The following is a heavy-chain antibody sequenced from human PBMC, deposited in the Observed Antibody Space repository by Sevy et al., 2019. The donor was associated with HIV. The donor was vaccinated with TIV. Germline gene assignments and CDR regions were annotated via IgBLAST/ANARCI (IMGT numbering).Heavy chain of an antibody. CDR1: GFTFSSYG. J-gene: IGHJ6*02. Sequence: GGSLRLSCAASGFTFSSYGMHWVRQAPGKGLEWVAFIRYDGSNKYYADSVKGRFTISRDNSKNTLYLQMNSLRAEDTAVYYCAKEGGGLRCLEWLPGDGMDVWGQGTTVTVSS. D-gene: IGHD3-3*01. V-gene: IGHV3-30*02. CDR3: AKEGGGLRCLEWLPGDGMDV. CDR2: IRYDGSNK.